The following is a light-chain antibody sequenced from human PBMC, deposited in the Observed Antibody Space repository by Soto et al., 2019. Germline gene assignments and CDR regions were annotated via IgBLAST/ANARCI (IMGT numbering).Light chain of an antibody. CDR3: QHYGTSPTWT. CDR2: GAS. CDR1: QSVSSSY. V-gene: IGKV3-20*01. J-gene: IGKJ1*01. Sequence: DIVLTQSPGTLSLSPGERATLSCRASQSVSSSYLAWYQQKPGQAPRLLIYGASSRATGIPDRFSGGGSGTDFTLTTSRLEPEDFVVYYCQHYGTSPTWTFGQGTKVQIK.